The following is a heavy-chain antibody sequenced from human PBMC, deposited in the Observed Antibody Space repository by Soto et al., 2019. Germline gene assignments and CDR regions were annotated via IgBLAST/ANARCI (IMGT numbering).Heavy chain of an antibody. Sequence: QVQLVESGGGVVQPGRSLRLYWAASGFTFSSYAMHWVRQAPGKGLEWVAVISYDGSNKYYADSVKGRFTISRDNSKNPLFLQMNSLRAEDTAVYYCARDAVGYCSGGSCSTYFQHWGQGTLVTVSS. V-gene: IGHV3-30-3*01. D-gene: IGHD2-15*01. CDR1: GFTFSSYA. CDR2: ISYDGSNK. J-gene: IGHJ1*01. CDR3: ARDAVGYCSGGSCSTYFQH.